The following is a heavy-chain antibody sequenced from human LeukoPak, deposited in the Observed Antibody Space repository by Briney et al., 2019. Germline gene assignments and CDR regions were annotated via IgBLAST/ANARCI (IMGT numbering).Heavy chain of an antibody. CDR3: ARDGEGSGWYRWGRWFDP. V-gene: IGHV3-11*01. D-gene: IGHD6-19*01. CDR1: GFTFSDYY. CDR2: ISSSGSTI. Sequence: PGGSLRLSYAASGFTFSDYYMSWIRQAPGKGLEWVSYISSSGSTIYYADSVKGRFTISRDNAKNSLYLQMNSLRAEDTAVYYCARDGEGSGWYRWGRWFDPWGQGTLVTVSS. J-gene: IGHJ5*02.